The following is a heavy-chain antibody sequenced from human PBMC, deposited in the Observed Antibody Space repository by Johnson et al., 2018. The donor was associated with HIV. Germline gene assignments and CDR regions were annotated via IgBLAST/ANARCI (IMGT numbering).Heavy chain of an antibody. V-gene: IGHV3-20*04. CDR1: GFTFDDYG. Sequence: VESGGGVVRPGGSLRLSCAASGFTFDDYGMNWVRQVPGKGLEWVSGIKWNGGSTGYADSVKGRFTIYRDNAKNSLYLQMGSLRAEDTALYYCARVMSSGYFFDAFDIWGQGTMVTVSS. D-gene: IGHD3-22*01. CDR3: ARVMSSGYFFDAFDI. CDR2: IKWNGGST. J-gene: IGHJ3*02.